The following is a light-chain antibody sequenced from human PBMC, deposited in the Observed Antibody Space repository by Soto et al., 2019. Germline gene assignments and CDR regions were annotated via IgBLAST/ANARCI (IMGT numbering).Light chain of an antibody. CDR1: QTINNY. CDR2: AAS. Sequence: EIQMTQSPSSLSASVGDRVTITCRSGQTINNYLNWYQQKPGKAPKLLIYAASILQSGVPSRFSGSGSGTDFTLTISSLHPEDFATYYCQQSYSTLFTFGPWTKLDVK. V-gene: IGKV1-39*01. J-gene: IGKJ3*01. CDR3: QQSYSTLFT.